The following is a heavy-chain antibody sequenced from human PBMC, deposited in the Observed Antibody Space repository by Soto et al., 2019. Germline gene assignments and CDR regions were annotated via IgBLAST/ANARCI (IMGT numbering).Heavy chain of an antibody. J-gene: IGHJ5*02. D-gene: IGHD5-12*01. Sequence: GGSLRLSCAASGFTFSSYWMSWVRQAPGKGLEWVANIKQDGSEKYYVDSVKGRFTISRDNAKNSLYLQMNSLRAEDTAVYYCARDYGLRPNWFDPWGQGTLVTVSS. CDR1: GFTFSSYW. CDR2: IKQDGSEK. V-gene: IGHV3-7*01. CDR3: ARDYGLRPNWFDP.